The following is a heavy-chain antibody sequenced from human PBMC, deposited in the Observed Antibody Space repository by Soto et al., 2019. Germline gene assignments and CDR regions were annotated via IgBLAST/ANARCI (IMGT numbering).Heavy chain of an antibody. CDR1: GFTVSSNY. D-gene: IGHD5-18*01. CDR2: IYSGGSA. CDR3: ARHGYSYAGGYFDY. V-gene: IGHV3-66*04. J-gene: IGHJ4*02. Sequence: GGSLRLSCAASGFTVSSNYMSWVRQAPGKGLEWVSVIYSGGSAYYADSVEGRFTISRDNSKNTLYLQMNSLRAEDTAVYYCARHGYSYAGGYFDYWGQGTLVTVS.